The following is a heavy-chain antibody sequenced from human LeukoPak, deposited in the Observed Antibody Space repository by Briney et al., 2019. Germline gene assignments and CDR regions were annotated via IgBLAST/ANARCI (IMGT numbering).Heavy chain of an antibody. CDR2: ISYDGSNK. CDR3: AGGEYQLLFDY. CDR1: GFTFSSYA. Sequence: PGRSLRLSCAASGFTFSSYAMHWVRQAPGKGLEWVAVISYDGSNKYYADSVKGRFTISRDNSKNTLYLQMNSLRAEDTAVYYCAGGEYQLLFDYWGQGTLVTVSS. J-gene: IGHJ4*02. D-gene: IGHD2-2*01. V-gene: IGHV3-30-3*01.